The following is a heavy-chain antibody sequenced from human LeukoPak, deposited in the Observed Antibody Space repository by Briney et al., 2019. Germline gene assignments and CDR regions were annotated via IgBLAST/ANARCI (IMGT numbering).Heavy chain of an antibody. CDR1: GYTFTGFY. D-gene: IGHD1-26*01. CDR2: INPNSGGT. CDR3: ARSGWESRYQDY. J-gene: IGHJ4*02. V-gene: IGHV1-2*02. Sequence: ASVKVSCKASGYTFTGFYMHWVRQAPGQGLEWMGWINPNSGGTNYAQKFQGRVTMTRDTSISTAYMELSRLRSDDTAVYYCARSGWESRYQDYWGQGTLVTVSS.